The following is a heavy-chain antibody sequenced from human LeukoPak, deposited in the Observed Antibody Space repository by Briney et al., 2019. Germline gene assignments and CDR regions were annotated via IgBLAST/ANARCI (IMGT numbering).Heavy chain of an antibody. V-gene: IGHV4-39*01. D-gene: IGHD6-13*01. CDR1: GGSISSSSYY. CDR3: ARKGVAAAGPNWFDP. CDR2: IYYSGST. Sequence: SETLSLTCTVSGGSISSSSYYWGWIRQPPGKALEWIGSIYYSGSTYYNPSLKSRVTISVDTSKNQFSLKLSSVTAADTAVYYCARKGVAAAGPNWFDPWGQGTLVTVSS. J-gene: IGHJ5*02.